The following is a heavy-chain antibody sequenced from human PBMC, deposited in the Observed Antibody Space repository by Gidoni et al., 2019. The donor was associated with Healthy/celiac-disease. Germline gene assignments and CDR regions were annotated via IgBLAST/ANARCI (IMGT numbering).Heavy chain of an antibody. CDR2: IWYDGSNK. Sequence: VQLVESGGGVVQPGRSLRLSCAASGFTFSSYGMHWVRQAPGKGLEWVAVIWYDGSNKNYADSVKGRFTISRDDSKNTLYLQMNSLRAEDTAVYYCARDDGGVGRPVWYFDLWGRGTLVTVSS. CDR1: GFTFSSYG. J-gene: IGHJ2*01. D-gene: IGHD3-16*01. V-gene: IGHV3-33*01. CDR3: ARDDGGVGRPVWYFDL.